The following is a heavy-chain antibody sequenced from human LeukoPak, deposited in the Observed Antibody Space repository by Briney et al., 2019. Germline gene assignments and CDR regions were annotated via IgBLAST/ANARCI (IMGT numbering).Heavy chain of an antibody. CDR2: ITTSGGTT. CDR3: AKDSRRFDY. J-gene: IGHJ4*02. CDR1: GFTFSSYV. V-gene: IGHV3-23*01. Sequence: AGGSLGLSCAASGFTFSSYVMSWVRQAPGKGLEWISLITTSGGTTFYADSVKGRFTISRDNSENTLYLQMNSLRAEDTAVYYCAKDSRRFDYWGQGTLVTVSS.